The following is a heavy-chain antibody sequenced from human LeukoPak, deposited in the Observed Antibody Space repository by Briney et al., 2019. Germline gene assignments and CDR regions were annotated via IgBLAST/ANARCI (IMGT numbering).Heavy chain of an antibody. J-gene: IGHJ6*03. D-gene: IGHD3-10*01. CDR2: IYYSGST. CDR3: ARVLRITMVRGVPYYYYYMDV. V-gene: IGHV4-59*01. Sequence: SETLSLTCTVSGGSISSYYWSWIRQPPGKGLEWIGYIYYSGSTNYNPSLKSRVTISVDTSKNQFSLKLSSVTAADTAVYYCARVLRITMVRGVPYYYYYMDVWGKGTTVTISS. CDR1: GGSISSYY.